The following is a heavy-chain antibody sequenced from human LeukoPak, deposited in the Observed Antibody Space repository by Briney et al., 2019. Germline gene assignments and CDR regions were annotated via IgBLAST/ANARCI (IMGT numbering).Heavy chain of an antibody. CDR3: ARSITMVRSQALNWFDP. V-gene: IGHV4-59*01. CDR1: GGSTSSYY. CDR2: IYYSGST. D-gene: IGHD3-10*01. J-gene: IGHJ5*02. Sequence: SETLSLTCTVSGGSTSSYYWSWIRQPPGKGLEWIGYIYYSGSTNYNPSLKSRVTISVDTSKNQFSLKLSSVTAADTAVYYCARSITMVRSQALNWFDPWGQGTLVTVSS.